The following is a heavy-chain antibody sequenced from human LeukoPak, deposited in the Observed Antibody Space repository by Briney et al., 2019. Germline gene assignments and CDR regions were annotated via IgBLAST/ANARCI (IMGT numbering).Heavy chain of an antibody. Sequence: ASVTVSRKASVYTFTDYYSHWVRQAPGHGLEGGGWINPKTGETKYAKNFQGRVTMTRDTFISTASMEVSRLRSDDTAVFYCERDLAMDGPDLDGWGQGTLVTASS. CDR1: VYTFTDYY. J-gene: IGHJ4*02. CDR2: INPKTGET. CDR3: ERDLAMDGPDLDG. D-gene: IGHD3-10*01. V-gene: IGHV1-2*02.